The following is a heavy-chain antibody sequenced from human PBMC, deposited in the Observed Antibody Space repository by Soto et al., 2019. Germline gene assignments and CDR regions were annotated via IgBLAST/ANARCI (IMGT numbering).Heavy chain of an antibody. Sequence: ASVKVSCKASGYTFTSYAMHWVRQAPGQRLEWMGWINAGNSNTKYSQKFQGRVTITRDTSASTAYMELSSLRSEDTAVYYCARSYYDFWSGYPLWFDPWGQGTLVTVSS. V-gene: IGHV1-3*01. D-gene: IGHD3-3*01. CDR1: GYTFTSYA. CDR2: INAGNSNT. CDR3: ARSYYDFWSGYPLWFDP. J-gene: IGHJ5*02.